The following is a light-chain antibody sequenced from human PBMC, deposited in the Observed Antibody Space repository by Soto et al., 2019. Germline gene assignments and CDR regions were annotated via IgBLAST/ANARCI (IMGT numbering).Light chain of an antibody. CDR2: EVN. V-gene: IGLV2-14*01. Sequence: QSVLTQPASVSGSPGQSITISCTGASXDVGDYNYVSWYQHHPGKAPKLLIYEVNNRPSGVSDRFSGSKSGNVASLTISWLQAEDEADYYCSSYTSSITYVFGPGTKVTVL. CDR1: SXDVGDYNY. J-gene: IGLJ1*01. CDR3: SSYTSSITYV.